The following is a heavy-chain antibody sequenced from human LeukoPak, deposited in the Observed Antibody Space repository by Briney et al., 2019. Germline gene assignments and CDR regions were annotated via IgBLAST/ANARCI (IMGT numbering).Heavy chain of an antibody. CDR1: GFFFGSYV. Sequence: GGSLRLSCAASGFFFGSYVMAWVRQAPGKGLEWVADITGAGGGTNYADSVKGRFTISRDNSENSVYLQMNSLRVEDTAMYYCVKGPRRYTGRYDSWGREPWSPSPQ. CDR2: ITGAGGGT. J-gene: IGHJ4*02. CDR3: VKGPRRYTGRYDS. D-gene: IGHD5-12*01. V-gene: IGHV3-23*01.